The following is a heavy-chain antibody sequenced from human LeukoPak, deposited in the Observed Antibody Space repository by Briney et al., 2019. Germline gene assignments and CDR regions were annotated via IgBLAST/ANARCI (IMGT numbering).Heavy chain of an antibody. CDR1: GFPFSSYS. CDR2: IGTSSSAI. V-gene: IGHV3-48*01. J-gene: IGHJ3*02. D-gene: IGHD5-12*01. CDR3: ARDKGYAFDI. Sequence: GGSLRLSCAAPGFPFSSYSMNWVRQAPGKGLEWVSYIGTSSSAIYYADSAKGRFTISRDNAKNSLYLQMNSLRAEDTAVYYCARDKGYAFDIWGQGTLVTVSS.